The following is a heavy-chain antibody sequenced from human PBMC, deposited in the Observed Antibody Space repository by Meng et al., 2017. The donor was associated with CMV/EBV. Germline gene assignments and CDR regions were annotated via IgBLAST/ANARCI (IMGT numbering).Heavy chain of an antibody. Sequence: GESLKISCAASGFTVSSNYMSWVRQAPGKGLEWVSVIYSGGSTYYADSVKGRFTISRDNSKNTLYLQMNSLRAEDTAVYYCATQGGEYCSSTSCYSYYYYGMDVWGQGTTVTVSS. CDR1: GFTVSSNY. CDR2: IYSGGST. V-gene: IGHV3-53*01. J-gene: IGHJ6*02. D-gene: IGHD2-2*01. CDR3: ATQGGEYCSSTSCYSYYYYGMDV.